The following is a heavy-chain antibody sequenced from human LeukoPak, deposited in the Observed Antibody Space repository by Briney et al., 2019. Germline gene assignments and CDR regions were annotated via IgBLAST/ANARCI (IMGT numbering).Heavy chain of an antibody. D-gene: IGHD6-19*01. Sequence: PSETLSLTCTVSGGSISSYYWSWIRQPPGKGLEWIGYIYYSRSTNYYPSLKSRVTISVDTSKNQFSLKLSSVTAADTAVYYCARGWDGTFGYWGQGTLVTVSS. J-gene: IGHJ4*02. CDR3: ARGWDGTFGY. V-gene: IGHV4-59*08. CDR2: IYYSRST. CDR1: GGSISSYY.